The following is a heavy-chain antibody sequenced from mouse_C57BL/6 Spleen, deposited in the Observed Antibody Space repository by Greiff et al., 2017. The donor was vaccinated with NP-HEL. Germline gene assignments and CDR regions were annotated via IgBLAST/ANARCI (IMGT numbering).Heavy chain of an antibody. V-gene: IGHV1-50*01. D-gene: IGHD1-1*01. CDR1: GYTFTSYW. J-gene: IGHJ2*01. CDR2: IDPSDSYT. Sequence: QVQLQQPGAELVKPGAPVKLSCKASGYTFTSYWMQWVKQRPGQGLEWIGEIDPSDSYTNYNQKFKGKATLTVDTSSSTAYMQLSSLTSEDSAVYYCARSGTTVAGNYFDYWGQGTTLTVSS. CDR3: ARSGTTVAGNYFDY.